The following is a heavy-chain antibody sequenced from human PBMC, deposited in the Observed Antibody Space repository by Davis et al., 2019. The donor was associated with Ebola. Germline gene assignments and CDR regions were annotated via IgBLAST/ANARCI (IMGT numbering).Heavy chain of an antibody. CDR1: GYTFTSYG. Sequence: ASVKVSCKASGYTFTSYGISWVRQAPGQGLEWMGWISAYNGNTTYAQKLQGRVTMTTDTSTSTAYMELRSLRSDDTAVYYCAREKRGTGHNRYSGSYYRSYYGMDVWGQGTTVTVSS. CDR2: ISAYNGNT. J-gene: IGHJ6*02. D-gene: IGHD1-26*01. V-gene: IGHV1-18*01. CDR3: AREKRGTGHNRYSGSYYRSYYGMDV.